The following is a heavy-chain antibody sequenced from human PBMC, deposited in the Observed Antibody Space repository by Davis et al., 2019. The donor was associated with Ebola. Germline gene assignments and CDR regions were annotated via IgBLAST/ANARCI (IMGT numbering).Heavy chain of an antibody. Sequence: AASVKVSCKASGYTFTSYAMHWVRQAPGQRLEWMGWINAGNGNTKYSQKFQGRVTITRDTSASTAYMELSSLRSEDTAVYYCARDPTAPFMVRGVMGAFDIWGQGTMVTVSS. CDR2: INAGNGNT. D-gene: IGHD3-10*01. CDR3: ARDPTAPFMVRGVMGAFDI. V-gene: IGHV1-3*01. J-gene: IGHJ3*02. CDR1: GYTFTSYA.